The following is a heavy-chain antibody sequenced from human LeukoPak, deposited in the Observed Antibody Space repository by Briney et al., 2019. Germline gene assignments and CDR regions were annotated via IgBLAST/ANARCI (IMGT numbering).Heavy chain of an antibody. CDR3: VKEVPGTTVYD. Sequence: PGGSLRLSCAASGFSVSNTYMSWVRQAPGEGLEWVSVIFGGEKTYYADSVKGRFTISRDSSTNTVYLQMASLRAEDTAIYYCVKEVPGTTVYDWGQGTLVTVSS. D-gene: IGHD4-17*01. CDR1: GFSVSNTY. J-gene: IGHJ4*02. CDR2: IFGGEKT. V-gene: IGHV3-66*01.